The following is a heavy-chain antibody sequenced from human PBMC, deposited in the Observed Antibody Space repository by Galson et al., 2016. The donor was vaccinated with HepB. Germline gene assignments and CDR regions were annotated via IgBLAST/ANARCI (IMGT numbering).Heavy chain of an antibody. V-gene: IGHV3-20*04. D-gene: IGHD2-2*01. J-gene: IGHJ3*02. CDR1: GFTFDDFG. CDR2: INWNGGST. CDR3: ARHKFCLGYCTSTSCHDAFDI. Sequence: SLRLSCAASGFTFDDFGMTWVRQAPGKGLEWVSGINWNGGSTGYADSVKGRFTISRDNAKNSLYLQMNNLRAEDTALYYCARHKFCLGYCTSTSCHDAFDIWGQGTMVTVSS.